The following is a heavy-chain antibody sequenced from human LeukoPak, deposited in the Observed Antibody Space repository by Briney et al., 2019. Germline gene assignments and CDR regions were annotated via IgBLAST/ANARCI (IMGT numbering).Heavy chain of an antibody. CDR3: ARSNHADDY. V-gene: IGHV3-74*01. CDR2: INTGGSST. Sequence: PGGSLRLSCAASGFTFSSYWMHWVRQVPGKGLVWVSRINTGGSSTTYADSVEGRFTISRDNAKNMLYLQMDSLRAEDTGVYYCARSNHADDYWGQGTLVTVSS. J-gene: IGHJ4*02. CDR1: GFTFSSYW. D-gene: IGHD1-14*01.